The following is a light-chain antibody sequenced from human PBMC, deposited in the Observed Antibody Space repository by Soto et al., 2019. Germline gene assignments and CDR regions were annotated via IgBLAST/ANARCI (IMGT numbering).Light chain of an antibody. CDR1: ESVNSN. CDR2: GAS. CDR3: QQYSDWAIT. V-gene: IGKV3-15*01. Sequence: EIVMTQSPTTLSVSPGERATLSCRASESVNSNLAWYQQKPGQAPSLLIYGASTRATGIPARFSGSGSGTEFTLTISSLQSEDFAVYYCQQYSDWAITFGQGTRLEIK. J-gene: IGKJ5*01.